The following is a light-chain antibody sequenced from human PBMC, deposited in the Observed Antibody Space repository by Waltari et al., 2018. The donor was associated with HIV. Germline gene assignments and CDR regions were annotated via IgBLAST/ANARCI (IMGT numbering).Light chain of an antibody. J-gene: IGKJ1*01. V-gene: IGKV1-39*01. CDR1: QRMTTY. Sequence: GDTVTITCRASQRMTTYLNWYQQKPGKAPRLLIYGASSLENVVPSRFSGSESATDFTLTITNLQPEYFATYYCQQSYVNPPWTFGQGTKVELK. CDR2: GAS. CDR3: QQSYVNPPWT.